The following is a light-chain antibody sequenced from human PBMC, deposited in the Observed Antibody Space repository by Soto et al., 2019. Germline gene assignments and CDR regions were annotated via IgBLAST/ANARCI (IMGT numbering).Light chain of an antibody. Sequence: DVVMTQTPLSLSVAPGQPASISCKSTQSLLHITGETFLFCYLQKPGQSPQLLIYEVSTRVYGVPDRFSGSGSGTDFTLEISRVETDDVGIYYCMQSTQLPPTFGQGTRLGIE. CDR3: MQSTQLPPT. J-gene: IGKJ5*01. V-gene: IGKV2D-29*02. CDR2: EVS. CDR1: QSLLHITGETF.